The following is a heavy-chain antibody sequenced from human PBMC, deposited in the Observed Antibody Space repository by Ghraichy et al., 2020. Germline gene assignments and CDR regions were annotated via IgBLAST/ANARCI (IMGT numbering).Heavy chain of an antibody. J-gene: IGHJ4*02. CDR1: GFNFIDYA. CDR2: ISGDTVYT. V-gene: IGHV3-23*01. CDR3: AKGTIRNNDFLTGSYY. D-gene: IGHD3-9*01. Sequence: GGSLRLSCAASGFNFIDYAMTWVRQAPGKGLEWFSTISGDTVYTYYADSVKGRFTISRDNSKNTLYLEMNSLRAEDTAVYHCAKGTIRNNDFLTGSYYWGQGTLVTVSS.